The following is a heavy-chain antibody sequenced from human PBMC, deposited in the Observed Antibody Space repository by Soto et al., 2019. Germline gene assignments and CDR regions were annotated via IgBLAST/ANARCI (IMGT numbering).Heavy chain of an antibody. CDR1: GDTFSSYT. CDR2: IIPILGIA. CDR3: ARETEYSGYDSAGY. Sequence: SVKVSCKASGDTFSSYTISWVRQAPGQGLEWMGRIIPILGIANYAQKFQGRVTITADKSTSTAYMELSSLRSEDTAVYYCARETEYSGYDSAGYWGQGTLVTVSS. J-gene: IGHJ4*02. D-gene: IGHD5-12*01. V-gene: IGHV1-69*04.